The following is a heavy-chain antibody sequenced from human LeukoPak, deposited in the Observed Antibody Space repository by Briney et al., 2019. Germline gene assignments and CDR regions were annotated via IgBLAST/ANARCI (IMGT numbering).Heavy chain of an antibody. Sequence: GGSLRLSCAASGFTFSTSWMHWVRQAPGKGLVWVSHTNSDGSMINYADSVKGRFTIYRENAENTLYLQMNSLRAEDTAVYYCSRALGSSSDSWGQGTLVTVSS. CDR1: GFTFSTSW. V-gene: IGHV3-74*01. J-gene: IGHJ4*02. D-gene: IGHD1-26*01. CDR2: TNSDGSMI. CDR3: SRALGSSSDS.